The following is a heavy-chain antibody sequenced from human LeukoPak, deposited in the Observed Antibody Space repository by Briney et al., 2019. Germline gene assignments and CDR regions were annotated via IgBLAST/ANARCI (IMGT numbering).Heavy chain of an antibody. Sequence: PGGSLRLSCAASGFTFSNAWMNWVRQAPGKGLEWVGRIKSKTDGGTTDYAAPVKGRFTISRDDSIDTVYLQMNSLKTEDTAVYYCTTDPYWSGYYSVVDYWGQGILVTVSS. CDR3: TTDPYWSGYYSVVDY. D-gene: IGHD3-3*01. CDR1: GFTFSNAW. J-gene: IGHJ4*02. V-gene: IGHV3-15*01. CDR2: IKSKTDGGTT.